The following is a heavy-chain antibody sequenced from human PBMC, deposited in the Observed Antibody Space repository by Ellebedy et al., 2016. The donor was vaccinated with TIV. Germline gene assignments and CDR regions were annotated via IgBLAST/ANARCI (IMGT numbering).Heavy chain of an antibody. CDR3: ARGEGAVTTWYYYMDV. V-gene: IGHV1-8*01. CDR1: GYIFTSYD. Sequence: ASVKVSCXASGYIFTSYDINWVRQATGQGLEWMGWMNPNSGNTGYAQRFQGRVTMTRNTSINTAYMELNSLRSEDTAVYYCARGEGAVTTWYYYMDVWGKGTTVTVSS. D-gene: IGHD4-17*01. CDR2: MNPNSGNT. J-gene: IGHJ6*03.